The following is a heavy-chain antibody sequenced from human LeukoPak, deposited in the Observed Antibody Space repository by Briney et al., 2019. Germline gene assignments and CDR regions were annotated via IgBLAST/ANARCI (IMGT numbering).Heavy chain of an antibody. Sequence: GASVKVSCKASGGTFISYAISWVRQAPGQGLEWMGGIIPIFGTANYAQKFQGRVTITTDESTSTAYMELSSLRSEDTAVYYCAREGYCSSTSCYLFVVWGQGTLVTVSS. J-gene: IGHJ4*02. CDR3: AREGYCSSTSCYLFVV. D-gene: IGHD2-2*01. V-gene: IGHV1-69*05. CDR2: IIPIFGTA. CDR1: GGTFISYA.